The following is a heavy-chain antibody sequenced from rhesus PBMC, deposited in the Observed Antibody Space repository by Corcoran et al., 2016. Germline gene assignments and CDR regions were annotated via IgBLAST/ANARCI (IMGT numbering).Heavy chain of an antibody. CDR3: ATPGYSSLAGFDY. J-gene: IGHJ4*01. V-gene: IGHV4-99*01. CDR1: GYSISSGYS. CDR2: NRGSSGNT. Sequence: QVQLQESGPGLVKPSETLSLTCAVSGYSISSGYSWGWIRQPPGQGLEYIGYNRGSSGNTYYNPSRKSRITISKYKAKNQFSLKLSSGTAADTAGYYGATPGYSSLAGFDYWGQGVLVTVSS. D-gene: IGHD6-13*01.